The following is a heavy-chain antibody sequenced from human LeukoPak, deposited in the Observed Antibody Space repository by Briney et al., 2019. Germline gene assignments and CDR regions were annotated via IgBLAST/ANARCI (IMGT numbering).Heavy chain of an antibody. D-gene: IGHD6-13*01. J-gene: IGHJ4*02. Sequence: SETLSLTCTVSGGSISSYYWSWIRQPPGKGLEWIGYIYYSGSTNYNPSLKSRVTISVDTSKNQFSLKLTSVTAADTAVYYCARDRSAAPADYWGQGTLVTVSS. CDR1: GGSISSYY. CDR3: ARDRSAAPADY. CDR2: IYYSGST. V-gene: IGHV4-59*01.